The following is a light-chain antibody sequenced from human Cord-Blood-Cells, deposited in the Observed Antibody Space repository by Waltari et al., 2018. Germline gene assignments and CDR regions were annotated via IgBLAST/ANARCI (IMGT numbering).Light chain of an antibody. Sequence: EIVLTQSPATLSLSPGERATLSCRASQSVSSYLAWYKQKPGQAPRLLIYDASNRATGSPARFSGSGSGTDFTLTISSLEPEDFAVYYCQQRSNWYTFGQGTKLEIK. CDR1: QSVSSY. V-gene: IGKV3-11*01. CDR2: DAS. CDR3: QQRSNWYT. J-gene: IGKJ2*01.